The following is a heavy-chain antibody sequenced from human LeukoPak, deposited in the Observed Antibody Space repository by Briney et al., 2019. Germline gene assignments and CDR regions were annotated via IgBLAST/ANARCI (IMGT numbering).Heavy chain of an antibody. D-gene: IGHD6-13*01. Sequence: SETLSLTCAVYGGSFSGYYWSWIRQPPGKGLEWIGEINHSGSTNYNPSLKSRVTISVDTSKNQFSLKLSSVTAADTAVYYCARGVLSGAAADGFDYWGQGTLVTVSS. CDR2: INHSGST. J-gene: IGHJ4*02. V-gene: IGHV4-34*01. CDR3: ARGVLSGAAADGFDY. CDR1: GGSFSGYY.